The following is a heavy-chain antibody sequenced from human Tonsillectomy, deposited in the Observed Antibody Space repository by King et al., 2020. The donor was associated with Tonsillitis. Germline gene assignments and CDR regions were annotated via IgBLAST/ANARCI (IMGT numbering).Heavy chain of an antibody. Sequence: VQLVESGAEVKKPGASVKVSCKASGYVFTGYYIHWVRQAPGQGLEWLGWINPDNGGTTYAQKFQGRVAITRDTSISTAYMEVSSLRSDDTAVYYCATGRKLLSAVTKADSCDIWGEGTMVTVSS. CDR1: GYVFTGYY. V-gene: IGHV1-2*02. J-gene: IGHJ3*02. CDR2: INPDNGGT. CDR3: ATGRKLLSAVTKADSCDI. D-gene: IGHD4-17*01.